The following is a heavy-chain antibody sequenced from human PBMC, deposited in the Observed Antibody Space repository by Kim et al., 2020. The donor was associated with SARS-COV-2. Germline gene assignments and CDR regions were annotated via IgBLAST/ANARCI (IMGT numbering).Heavy chain of an antibody. J-gene: IGHJ3*02. CDR1: GGSFSGYY. CDR3: ASGITVTAPNDAFDI. V-gene: IGHV4-34*01. D-gene: IGHD4-17*01. Sequence: SETLSLTCAVYGGSFSGYYWSWIRQPPGKGLEWIGEINHSGSTNYNPSLKSRVTISVDTSKNQFSLKLSSVTAADTAVYYCASGITVTAPNDAFDIWGQGTMVTVSS. CDR2: INHSGST.